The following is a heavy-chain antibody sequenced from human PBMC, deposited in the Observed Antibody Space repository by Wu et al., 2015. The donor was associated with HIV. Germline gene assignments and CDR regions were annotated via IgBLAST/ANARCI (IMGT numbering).Heavy chain of an antibody. CDR1: GGTFSSYA. CDR2: IIPIFGTA. V-gene: IGHV1-69*12. Sequence: QVQLVQSGAEVKKPGSSVKVSCKASGGTFSSYAISWVRQAPGQGLEWMGGIIPIFGTANYAQKFQGRVTITADESTSTAYMELSSLRSEDTAVYYCAAERGYYYDSSGYPPYYMDVWGQKGTTVTVSS. J-gene: IGHJ6*03. D-gene: IGHD3-22*01. CDR3: AAERGYYYDSSGYPPYYMDV.